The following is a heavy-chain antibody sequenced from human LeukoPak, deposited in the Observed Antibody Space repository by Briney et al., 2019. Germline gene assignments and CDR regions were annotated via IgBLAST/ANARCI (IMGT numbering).Heavy chain of an antibody. CDR3: ARGFYDSSGYYYPIGYFDY. D-gene: IGHD3-22*01. CDR2: INPSGSST. V-gene: IGHV1-46*01. CDR1: GYSFTSHY. J-gene: IGHJ4*02. Sequence: ASVKVSCKASGYSFTSHYMHWVRQAPGQGLEWMGLINPSGSSTLYAQKFQGRVTMTRDTSISTAYMELSRLRSDDTAVYYCARGFYDSSGYYYPIGYFDYWGQGTLVTVSS.